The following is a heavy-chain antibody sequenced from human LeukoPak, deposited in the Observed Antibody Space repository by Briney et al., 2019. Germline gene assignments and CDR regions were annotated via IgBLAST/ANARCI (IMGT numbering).Heavy chain of an antibody. V-gene: IGHV3-30*03. J-gene: IGHJ4*02. Sequence: GGSLRLSCAASGFTFSSYGMHWVRQAPGRGLEWVAVISYDGSNKYYADSVKGRFTISRDNSKNTLYLQMNSLRAEDTAVYYCASTGYSSGWRFDYWGQGTLVTVSS. CDR2: ISYDGSNK. CDR3: ASTGYSSGWRFDY. CDR1: GFTFSSYG. D-gene: IGHD6-19*01.